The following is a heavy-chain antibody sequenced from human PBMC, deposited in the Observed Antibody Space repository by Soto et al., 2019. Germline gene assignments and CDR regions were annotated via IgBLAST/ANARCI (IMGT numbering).Heavy chain of an antibody. CDR1: GFTFSSYA. D-gene: IGHD3-10*01. V-gene: IGHV3-23*01. CDR3: AKGEALIGFGESDYFDY. Sequence: EVQLLESGGGLVQPGGSLRLSCAASGFTFSSYAMSWVRQAPGKGLEWVSAISGSGGSTYYADSVKGRFTISRDNSKNTLYLQMNSLRAEDTAVYYCAKGEALIGFGESDYFDYWGQGTLVTVSS. CDR2: ISGSGGST. J-gene: IGHJ4*02.